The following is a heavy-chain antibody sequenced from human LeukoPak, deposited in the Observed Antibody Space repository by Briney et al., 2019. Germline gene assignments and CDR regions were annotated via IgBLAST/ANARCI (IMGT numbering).Heavy chain of an antibody. J-gene: IGHJ4*02. CDR1: GFTLTAYW. CDR3: ARDPFSGSYNGEDY. Sequence: GGSLRLSCAASGFTLTAYWMSWVRQAPGKGLEWVANINQGGSDTYYVDSVKGRFTISTDNAKNSLYLQMNSLRVEDTAIYYCARDPFSGSYNGEDYWGQGTLVTVSS. D-gene: IGHD3-10*01. V-gene: IGHV3-7*01. CDR2: INQGGSDT.